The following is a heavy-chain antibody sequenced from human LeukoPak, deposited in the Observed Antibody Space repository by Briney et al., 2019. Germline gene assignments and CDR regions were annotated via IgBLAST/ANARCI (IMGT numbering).Heavy chain of an antibody. D-gene: IGHD3-3*01. CDR1: GFIFSNYW. V-gene: IGHV3-7*04. CDR2: IKQDGSER. CDR3: ARVYDVWSGYYRDY. Sequence: VGSPRLSCAASGFIFSNYWLSWVRQAPGKGLEWVANIKQDGSERYYVDSVKGRFIVSRDNAKNSLYLQMNSLRAEDTAVYYCARVYDVWSGYYRDYWGQGTLVSVSS. J-gene: IGHJ4*02.